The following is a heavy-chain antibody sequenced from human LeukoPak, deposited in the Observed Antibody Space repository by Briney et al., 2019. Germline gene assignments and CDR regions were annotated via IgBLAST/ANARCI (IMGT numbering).Heavy chain of an antibody. V-gene: IGHV3-30*02. CDR1: GFTFSSYD. J-gene: IGHJ4*02. CDR2: IRYDGSTK. Sequence: GGSLRLSCAASGFTFSSYDMHWVRQAPGKGLLWLAFIRYDGSTKYYADSVKGRFTIARDNSKNTLYLQMNSLRAEDTAVYYCAKQKGHCSGGSCHPFDYWGQGTLVTVSS. CDR3: AKQKGHCSGGSCHPFDY. D-gene: IGHD2-15*01.